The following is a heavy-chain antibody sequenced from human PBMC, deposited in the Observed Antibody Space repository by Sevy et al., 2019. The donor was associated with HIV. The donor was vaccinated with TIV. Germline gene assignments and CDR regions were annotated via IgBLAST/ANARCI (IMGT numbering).Heavy chain of an antibody. J-gene: IGHJ6*02. Sequence: GGSLRLSCAASGFTFSSYAMHWVRQAPGKGLEWVAVISYDGSNKYYADSVKGRFTISRDNSKNTLYLQMNSLRAEDRAVYYCARGSRREKPSYIVVVVAATEANYGMDVWGQGTTVTVSS. CDR2: ISYDGSNK. V-gene: IGHV3-30-3*01. D-gene: IGHD2-15*01. CDR1: GFTFSSYA. CDR3: ARGSRREKPSYIVVVVAATEANYGMDV.